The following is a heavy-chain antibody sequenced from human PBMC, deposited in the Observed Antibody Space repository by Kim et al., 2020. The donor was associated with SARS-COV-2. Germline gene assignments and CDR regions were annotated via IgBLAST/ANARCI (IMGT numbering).Heavy chain of an antibody. Sequence: SETLSLTCTVSGGSISSSSYYWGWIRQPPGKGLEWIGSIYYSGSTYYNPSLKSRVTISVDTSKNQFSLKLSSVTAADTAVYYCATDYRPAFDIWGQGTMVTVSS. CDR1: GGSISSSSYY. J-gene: IGHJ3*02. D-gene: IGHD3-16*01. CDR2: IYYSGST. V-gene: IGHV4-39*01. CDR3: ATDYRPAFDI.